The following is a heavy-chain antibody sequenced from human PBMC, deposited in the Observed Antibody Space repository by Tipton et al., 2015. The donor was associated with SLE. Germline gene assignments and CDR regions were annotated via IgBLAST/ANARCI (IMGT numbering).Heavy chain of an antibody. V-gene: IGHV3-7*01. CDR2: INEDGNKK. CDR3: ARDIGRRESL. CDR1: GFTFSTSW. Sequence: SLRLSCAASGFTFSTSWMTWVRQAPGKGLEWVANINEDGNKKYYVDSVKGRFTISRDNAKNSLYLQMNSLRVEDTAVYYCARDIGRRESLWGQGTLVTVSS. D-gene: IGHD3-16*01. J-gene: IGHJ1*01.